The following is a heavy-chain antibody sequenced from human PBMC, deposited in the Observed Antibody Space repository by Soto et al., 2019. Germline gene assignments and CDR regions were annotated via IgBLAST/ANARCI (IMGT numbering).Heavy chain of an antibody. Sequence: PETLSITCSVSDGSISSRSYYWGWIRKPPGKGLEWIGSIYYSGSTYYNPSLKSRVTISVDTSKNQFSLKLSSVTAADTAVYYCARHRDYSSSWIDYYCYGMDVWGQGTTVTGSS. V-gene: IGHV4-39*01. CDR1: DGSISSRSYY. CDR3: ARHRDYSSSWIDYYCYGMDV. D-gene: IGHD6-13*01. J-gene: IGHJ6*02. CDR2: IYYSGST.